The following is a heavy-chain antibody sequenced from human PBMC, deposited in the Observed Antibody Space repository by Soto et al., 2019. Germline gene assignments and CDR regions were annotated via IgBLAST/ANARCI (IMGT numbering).Heavy chain of an antibody. J-gene: IGHJ4*02. CDR2: VSSTGST. D-gene: IGHD3-22*01. Sequence: PXXTLSLTCTVSGASITQYYWHWIPQSPGKGLEWIVSVSSTGSTVYNPSLTSRVIVSLDTSKNQFSLKLYSVTFAETAVYYCARLGGYYQAFDSWGQGTLVTVSS. V-gene: IGHV4-4*08. CDR3: ARLGGYYQAFDS. CDR1: GASITQYY.